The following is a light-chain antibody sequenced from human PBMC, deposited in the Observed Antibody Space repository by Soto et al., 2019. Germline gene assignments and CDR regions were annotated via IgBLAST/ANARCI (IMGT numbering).Light chain of an antibody. CDR3: AAWDDSLYEGV. CDR1: SSDVGGYNY. J-gene: IGLJ2*01. CDR2: EVN. Sequence: QSALTQFPSASGSPGQSVTISCTGTSSDVGGYNYVSWYQQHPGKAPKLMIYEVNKRPSGVPDRFSGSKSGNTASLTVSGLQAEDEADYYCAAWDDSLYEGVFGGGTKLTVL. V-gene: IGLV2-8*01.